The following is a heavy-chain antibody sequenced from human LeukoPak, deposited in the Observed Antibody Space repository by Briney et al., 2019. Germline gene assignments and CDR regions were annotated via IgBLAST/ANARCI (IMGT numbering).Heavy chain of an antibody. CDR3: ARRESSGSIDY. V-gene: IGHV5-51*01. CDR2: VYPGDSDT. J-gene: IGHJ4*02. Sequence: GESLKISCKGSGYSFNTYWIAWVRQMPGKGLEVMGIVYPGDSDTRYSPSFQGQVTTSVDKSISTAYLQWSSLKASDTAMYYCARRESSGSIDYWGQGTLVTVSS. D-gene: IGHD6-19*01. CDR1: GYSFNTYW.